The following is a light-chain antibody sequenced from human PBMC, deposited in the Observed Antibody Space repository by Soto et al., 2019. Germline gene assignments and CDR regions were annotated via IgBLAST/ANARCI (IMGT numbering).Light chain of an antibody. Sequence: QSALTQPRSVSGSPGQSVTISCTGTSSDVDDYNYVSWYQQHPVKAPRLIIFDVTERPSGVPDRFSGSKSGNTASLTISGLQAEDEADYYCCSYAGTYPVIFGGGTKVTVL. J-gene: IGLJ2*01. CDR2: DVT. CDR1: SSDVDDYNY. CDR3: CSYAGTYPVI. V-gene: IGLV2-11*01.